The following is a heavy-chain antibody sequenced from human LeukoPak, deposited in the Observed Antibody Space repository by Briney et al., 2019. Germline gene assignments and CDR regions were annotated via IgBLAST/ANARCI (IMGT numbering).Heavy chain of an antibody. CDR3: ARGRYCSSTSCYPPFDY. CDR1: GYTFTSYA. J-gene: IGHJ4*02. Sequence: ASVKVSCKASGYTFTSYAMHWVRQAPGQRLEWMGWIDAGNGNTKYSQEFQGRVTIIRDTSASTAYMELSSLRSEDMAVYYCARGRYCSSTSCYPPFDYWGQGTLVTVSS. CDR2: IDAGNGNT. V-gene: IGHV1-3*03. D-gene: IGHD2-2*01.